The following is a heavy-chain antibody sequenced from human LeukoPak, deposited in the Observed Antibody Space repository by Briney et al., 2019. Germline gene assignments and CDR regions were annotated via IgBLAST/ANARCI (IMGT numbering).Heavy chain of an antibody. Sequence: GASVKVSCKVSGYTLTELSMHWVRQAPGKGFEWMGRFDPEKGETIYAQKFQGRVTMTEDTSTDTAYMELSSLRSEDTAVYYCAGVATIYYDTSVGPFDIWGQGTMVTVSS. CDR1: GYTLTELS. D-gene: IGHD3-22*01. J-gene: IGHJ3*02. CDR3: AGVATIYYDTSVGPFDI. CDR2: FDPEKGET. V-gene: IGHV1-24*01.